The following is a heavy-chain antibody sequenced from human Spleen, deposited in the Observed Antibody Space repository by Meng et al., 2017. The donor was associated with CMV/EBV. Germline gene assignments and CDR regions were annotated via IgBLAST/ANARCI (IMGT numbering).Heavy chain of an antibody. Sequence: SETLSLTCAVYGGSFSGYYWSWIRQPPGKGLEWIGEINHSGSTNSNPSLKSRVTISVDTSKNQFSLKLNSVTAADTAVYYCARTERYCSSTSCYVSFDYWGQGTLVTVSS. J-gene: IGHJ4*02. CDR1: GGSFSGYY. CDR3: ARTERYCSSTSCYVSFDY. V-gene: IGHV4-34*01. D-gene: IGHD2-2*01. CDR2: INHSGST.